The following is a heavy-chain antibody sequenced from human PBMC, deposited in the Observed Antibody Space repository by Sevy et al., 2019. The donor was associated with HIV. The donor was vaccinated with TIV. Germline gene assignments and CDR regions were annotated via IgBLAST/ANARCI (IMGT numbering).Heavy chain of an antibody. V-gene: IGHV4-59*08. CDR3: ARQGGYQLPAAFDI. Sequence: SETLSLTCTVSGGSISSYYWSWIRQPPGKGLEWIGHIYYSESTNYNPSLKSRVTISVDTSKNQFSLKLSSVTAADTAVYYCARQGGYQLPAAFDIWGQGTMVTVSS. D-gene: IGHD5-18*01. J-gene: IGHJ3*02. CDR2: IYYSEST. CDR1: GGSISSYY.